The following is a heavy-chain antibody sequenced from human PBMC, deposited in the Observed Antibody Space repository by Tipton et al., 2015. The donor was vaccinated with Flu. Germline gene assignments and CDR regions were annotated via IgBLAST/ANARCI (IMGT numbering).Heavy chain of an antibody. CDR2: VYYSGGSP. D-gene: IGHD3-10*01. J-gene: IGHJ5*02. CDR3: ARYGSTSYKVWFGP. Sequence: TLSLTCTVSRGSINSYYWSWIRQSPGKGLEWIGSVYYSGGSPNYNASFKSRVTISVDRSKNQFSLKLSSVTAADTAVYYCARYGSTSYKVWFGPWGQGTLITVSS. V-gene: IGHV4-59*08. CDR1: RGSINSYY.